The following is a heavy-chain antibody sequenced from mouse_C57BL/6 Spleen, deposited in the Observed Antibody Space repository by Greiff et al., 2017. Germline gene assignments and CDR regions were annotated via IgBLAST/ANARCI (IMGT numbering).Heavy chain of an antibody. Sequence: VQLQPSGPELVKPGASVKISCTASGYSFTDYNMNWVKQSNGKSLEWIGVINPHYGTTSYNQKFKGKATLTLDQASSTAYMQLNSQRTEDSAVYYCAREGYYGSISWFAYWGQGTRVTVSA. CDR3: AREGYYGSISWFAY. J-gene: IGHJ3*01. V-gene: IGHV1-39*01. CDR2: INPHYGTT. CDR1: GYSFTDYN. D-gene: IGHD1-1*01.